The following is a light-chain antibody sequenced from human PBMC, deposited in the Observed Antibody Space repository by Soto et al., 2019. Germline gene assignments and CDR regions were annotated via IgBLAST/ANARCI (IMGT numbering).Light chain of an antibody. V-gene: IGKV3-20*01. CDR3: QQYGTSPAT. CDR2: GAS. Sequence: EIVLTQSPGTLSLSPGERATLSCSASQTVSSNFLAWYQQRPAQAPRLLIHGASTRATGITDRFSGSVSGTDFTLIISGLEPEDFAVYYCQQYGTSPATFGQGTKVDIK. J-gene: IGKJ1*01. CDR1: QTVSSNF.